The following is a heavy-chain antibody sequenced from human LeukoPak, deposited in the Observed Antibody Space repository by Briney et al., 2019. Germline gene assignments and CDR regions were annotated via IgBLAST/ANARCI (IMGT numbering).Heavy chain of an antibody. CDR1: GGSVSSYY. Sequence: KASETLSLTCTVSGGSVSSYYWTWIRQPPGKGLEWIGYIYYSGSTNYNPSLKSRVTISVDTSKNQFSLKLSSVTAADTAVYYCARVGASRGYYDYYYYGMDVWGQGTTVTVSS. J-gene: IGHJ6*02. D-gene: IGHD3-22*01. CDR2: IYYSGST. CDR3: ARVGASRGYYDYYYYGMDV. V-gene: IGHV4-59*02.